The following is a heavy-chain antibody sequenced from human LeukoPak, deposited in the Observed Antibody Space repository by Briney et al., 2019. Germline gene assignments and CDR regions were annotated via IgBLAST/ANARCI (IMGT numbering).Heavy chain of an antibody. V-gene: IGHV1-69*13. D-gene: IGHD6-6*01. Sequence: ASVKVSCKASGGTFSSYAISWVRQAPGQGLEWMGGIIPIFGTANYAQKFQGRVTITADESTSTAYMELSSLRSEDTAVYYCARGRGIAARPGDFDYWGQGTLVTVSS. CDR1: GGTFSSYA. CDR3: ARGRGIAARPGDFDY. CDR2: IIPIFGTA. J-gene: IGHJ4*02.